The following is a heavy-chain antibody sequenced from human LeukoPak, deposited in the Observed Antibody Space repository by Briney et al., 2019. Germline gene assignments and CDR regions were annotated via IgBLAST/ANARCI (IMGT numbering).Heavy chain of an antibody. V-gene: IGHV1-69*05. CDR2: IIPIFGTA. J-gene: IGHJ4*02. CDR1: GGTFSSYA. D-gene: IGHD6-19*01. Sequence: SVKVSCKASGGTFSSYAISWVRQAPGQGLEWMGRIIPIFGTANYARKFQGRVTITTDESTSTAYMELSSLRSEDTAVYYCAGANIAVAGTGFDYWGQGTLVTVSS. CDR3: AGANIAVAGTGFDY.